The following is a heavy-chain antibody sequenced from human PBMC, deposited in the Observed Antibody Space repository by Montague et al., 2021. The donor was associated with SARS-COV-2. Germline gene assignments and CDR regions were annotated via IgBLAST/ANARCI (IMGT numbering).Heavy chain of an antibody. CDR3: ASGRAYYYDSSGYGYFDY. J-gene: IGHJ4*02. CDR1: GYSFTSYW. Sequence: QSGAEVKKPGESLKISCKGSGYSFTSYWIGWVRQMPGKGLEWMGIIYPGDSDTRHSPSFQGQVTISADKSISTAYLQWSSLKASDTAMYYCASGRAYYYDSSGYGYFDYWGQGTLVTVSS. D-gene: IGHD3-22*01. CDR2: IYPGDSDT. V-gene: IGHV5-51*03.